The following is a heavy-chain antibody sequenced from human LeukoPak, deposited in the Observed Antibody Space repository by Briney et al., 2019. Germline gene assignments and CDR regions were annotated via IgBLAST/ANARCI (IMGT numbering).Heavy chain of an antibody. CDR1: GFTFSSYA. D-gene: IGHD2-2*01. Sequence: GGSLGLSCAASGFTFSSYAMSWVRQAPGKGLEWVSAISGSGGSTYYADSVKGRFTISRDNSKNTLYLQMNSLRAEDAAVYYCAKDSTLYYFDYWGQGTLVTVSS. J-gene: IGHJ4*02. CDR2: ISGSGGST. V-gene: IGHV3-23*01. CDR3: AKDSTLYYFDY.